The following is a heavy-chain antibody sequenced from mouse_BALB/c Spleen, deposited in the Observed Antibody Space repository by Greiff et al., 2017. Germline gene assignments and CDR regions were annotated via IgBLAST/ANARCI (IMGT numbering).Heavy chain of an antibody. D-gene: IGHD1-1*01. Sequence: VQLQQSGAELVKPGASVKLSCTASGFNIKDTYMHWVKQRPEQGLEWIGRIDPANGNTKYDPKFQGKATITADTSSNTAYLQLSSLTSEDTAVYYCASYYYGSILYAMDYWGQGTSVTVSS. CDR1: GFNIKDTY. CDR2: IDPANGNT. V-gene: IGHV14-3*02. J-gene: IGHJ4*01. CDR3: ASYYYGSILYAMDY.